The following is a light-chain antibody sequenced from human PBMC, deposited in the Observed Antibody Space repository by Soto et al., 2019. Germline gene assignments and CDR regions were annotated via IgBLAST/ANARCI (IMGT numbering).Light chain of an antibody. CDR3: QQYGSSPET. CDR2: GAS. CDR1: QSVSSSY. V-gene: IGKV3-20*01. J-gene: IGKJ1*01. Sequence: EIVLTQSPGTLSFSPVERATLSCRASQSVSSSYLDWYQQKPGQAPRLLIYGASSRATGIPDRFSGSGPGTHFALTIRRLEPEDFAVYYCQQYGSSPETFGQGTKVDI.